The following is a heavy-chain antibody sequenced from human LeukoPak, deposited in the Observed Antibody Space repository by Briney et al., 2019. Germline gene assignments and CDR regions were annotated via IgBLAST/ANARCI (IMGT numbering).Heavy chain of an antibody. CDR2: IYTSGST. CDR3: ARAFPTPTLYNWFDP. CDR1: GASISSYY. Sequence: SETLSLTCTVSGASISSYYWSWIRQPAGKGREWIGRIYTSGSTNYNPSLKSRVTMSVDTSKNQFSLKLSSVTAADTAVYYCARAFPTPTLYNWFDPWGQGTLVTVSS. J-gene: IGHJ5*02. V-gene: IGHV4-4*07.